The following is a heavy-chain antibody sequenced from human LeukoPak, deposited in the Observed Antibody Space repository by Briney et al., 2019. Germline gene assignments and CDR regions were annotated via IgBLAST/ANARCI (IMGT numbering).Heavy chain of an antibody. CDR2: INHSGST. V-gene: IGHV4-34*01. CDR3: AREFRHYYDSSGYYSKDAFDI. D-gene: IGHD3-22*01. Sequence: SETLSLTCAVYGGSFSGYYWSWIRQPPGKGLEWLGEINHSGSTNYNPSLKSRVTISVDTSKNQFSLKLSSVTAADTAVYYCAREFRHYYDSSGYYSKDAFDIWGQGTMVTVSS. CDR1: GGSFSGYY. J-gene: IGHJ3*02.